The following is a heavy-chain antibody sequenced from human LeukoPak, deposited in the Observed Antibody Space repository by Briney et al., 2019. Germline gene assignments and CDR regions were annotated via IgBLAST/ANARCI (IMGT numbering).Heavy chain of an antibody. CDR2: LYNAGST. J-gene: IGHJ4*02. Sequence: GGSLRLSFVASGFTVSNKYMSWGRQAPGKGLGWVSVLYNAGSTYYADSVKGRFTISRDNSKNTLYLQMYSLRAEDTAVYYCASLKGLFDYFDYWGQGILVTVYS. CDR1: GFTVSNKY. D-gene: IGHD3-22*01. CDR3: ASLKGLFDYFDY. V-gene: IGHV3-53*01.